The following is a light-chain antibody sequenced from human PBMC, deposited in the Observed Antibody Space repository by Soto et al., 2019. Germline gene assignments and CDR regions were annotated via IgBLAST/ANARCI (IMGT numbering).Light chain of an antibody. CDR3: QQRHMWTIT. CDR1: QSFRGL. Sequence: EVVLTPSPVTLSVSPGERATLSCRASQSFRGLLAWYQQKPGQAPRLLIYDAYNRATGIPPRFSGSGSGTDFTLTISSLEPEDSAVYYCQQRHMWTITFCQGTRLEIK. J-gene: IGKJ5*01. V-gene: IGKV3-11*01. CDR2: DAY.